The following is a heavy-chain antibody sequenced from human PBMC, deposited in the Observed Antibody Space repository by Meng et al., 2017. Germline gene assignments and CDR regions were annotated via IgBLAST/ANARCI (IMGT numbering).Heavy chain of an antibody. CDR3: ARVRRQGVWYFDL. D-gene: IGHD3-16*01. CDR2: ISSSSSYI. CDR1: GFTFSSYS. J-gene: IGHJ2*01. Sequence: GGSLRLSCAASGFTFSSYSMNWARQAPGKGLEWVSSISSSSSYIYYADSVKGRFTISRDNAKNSLYLQMNSLRAEDTAVYYCARVRRQGVWYFDLWGRGTLVTVSS. V-gene: IGHV3-21*01.